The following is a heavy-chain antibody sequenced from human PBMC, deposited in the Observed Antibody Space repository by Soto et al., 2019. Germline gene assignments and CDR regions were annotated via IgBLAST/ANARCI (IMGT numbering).Heavy chain of an antibody. D-gene: IGHD3-16*02. Sequence: SETLSLTCAVYGGSFSGYYWSWIRQPPGKGLEWIGEINHSGSTNYNPSLKSRVTISVDTSKNQFSLKLSSVTAADTAVYYCARGGMITFGGVIVIYNWFDPWGQGTLVTVSS. J-gene: IGHJ5*02. CDR2: INHSGST. CDR1: GGSFSGYY. V-gene: IGHV4-34*01. CDR3: ARGGMITFGGVIVIYNWFDP.